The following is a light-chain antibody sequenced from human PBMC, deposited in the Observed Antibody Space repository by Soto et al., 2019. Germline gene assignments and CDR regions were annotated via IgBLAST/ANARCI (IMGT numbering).Light chain of an antibody. J-gene: IGKJ1*01. CDR2: AAS. Sequence: EKVLTQSPGTLSLYPGDRATLSCKASQSVADNYLAWYQQKPGQAPRLLIYAASRRAIGIPDTFSGSGSGTDFTLTITRLEPEDFALYYCQQYGHSPRTFGQGTKVDIK. V-gene: IGKV3-20*01. CDR3: QQYGHSPRT. CDR1: QSVADNY.